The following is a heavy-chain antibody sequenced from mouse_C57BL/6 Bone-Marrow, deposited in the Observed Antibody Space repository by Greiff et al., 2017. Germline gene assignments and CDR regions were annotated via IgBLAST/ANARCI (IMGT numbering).Heavy chain of an antibody. CDR2: INPSTGGT. J-gene: IGHJ2*01. CDR3: ARRNPVAPGDY. Sequence: VQLQQSGPELVKPGASVKISCKASGYSFTGYYMNWVKQSPEKSLEWIGEINPSTGGTTYNQKFKAKATLTVDKSSSPASMQLKSLTSDDSAVYYCARRNPVAPGDYWGQGTTLTVSS. CDR1: GYSFTGYY. V-gene: IGHV1-42*01. D-gene: IGHD1-3*01.